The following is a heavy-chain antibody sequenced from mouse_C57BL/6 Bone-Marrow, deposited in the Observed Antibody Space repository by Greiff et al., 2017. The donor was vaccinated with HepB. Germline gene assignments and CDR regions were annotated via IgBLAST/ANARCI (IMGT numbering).Heavy chain of an antibody. CDR2: IDPSDSYT. Sequence: QVQLKQPGAELVRPGTSVKLSCKASGYTFTSYWMHWVKQRPGQGLEWIGVIDPSDSYTNYNQKFKGKATLTVDTSSSTAYMQLSSLTSEDSAVYYCARGDGYYPWFAYWGQGTLVTVSA. CDR3: ARGDGYYPWFAY. J-gene: IGHJ3*01. CDR1: GYTFTSYW. V-gene: IGHV1-59*01. D-gene: IGHD2-3*01.